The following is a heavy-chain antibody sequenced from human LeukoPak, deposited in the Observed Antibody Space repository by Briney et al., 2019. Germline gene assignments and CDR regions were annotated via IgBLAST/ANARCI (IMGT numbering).Heavy chain of an antibody. V-gene: IGHV1-69*10. CDR1: GGTFSSYA. D-gene: IGHD5-12*01. CDR2: IIPILGIA. Sequence: ASVKVSCKASGGTFSSYAISWVRQAPGQGLEWMGGIIPILGIANYAQKFQGRVTITADKSTSTAYMELSSLRSEDTAVYYCARGRGYSGYDCLVWGQGALVTVSS. J-gene: IGHJ4*02. CDR3: ARGRGYSGYDCLV.